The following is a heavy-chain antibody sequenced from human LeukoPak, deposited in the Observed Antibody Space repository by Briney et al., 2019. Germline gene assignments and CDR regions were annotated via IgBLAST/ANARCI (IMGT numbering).Heavy chain of an antibody. Sequence: ASVKVSCKASGGTFSSYAISWVRQAPGQGLEWMGGIIPIFGTANYAQKFQGRVTITADESTSTAYMELSSLRSEDTAVYYCARPSRARYCSSTSCFHGAFDIWGQGTMVTVSS. CDR3: ARPSRARYCSSTSCFHGAFDI. V-gene: IGHV1-69*13. CDR2: IIPIFGTA. J-gene: IGHJ3*02. CDR1: GGTFSSYA. D-gene: IGHD2-2*01.